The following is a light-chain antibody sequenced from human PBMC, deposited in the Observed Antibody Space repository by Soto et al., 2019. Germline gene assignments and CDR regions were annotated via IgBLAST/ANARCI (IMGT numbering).Light chain of an antibody. CDR3: QQYNNWPSWT. V-gene: IGKV3-20*01. Sequence: IVLTQSPGTLSLSPGERATLSCRSSQSVSSSYLAWYQQKPGQAPRLLIYGASNRATGIPDRFSGSGSGTDFTLTISSLQSEDFAVYYCQQYNNWPSWTFGQGTKVDI. CDR1: QSVSSSY. CDR2: GAS. J-gene: IGKJ1*01.